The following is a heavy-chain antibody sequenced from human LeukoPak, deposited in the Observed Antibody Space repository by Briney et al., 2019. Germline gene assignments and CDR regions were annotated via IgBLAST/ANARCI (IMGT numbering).Heavy chain of an antibody. CDR2: ISAYNGNT. D-gene: IGHD3-3*01. CDR3: ARSGRWGEWLLFYLEY. J-gene: IGHJ4*02. V-gene: IGHV1-18*01. Sequence: ASVKVSCKASGYTFTSYGISWVRQAPGQGLEWMGWISAYNGNTNYAQKLQGRVTMTTDTSTSTAYMELRSLRSEDTAVYYCARSGRWGEWLLFYLEYWGQGTLVTVSS. CDR1: GYTFTSYG.